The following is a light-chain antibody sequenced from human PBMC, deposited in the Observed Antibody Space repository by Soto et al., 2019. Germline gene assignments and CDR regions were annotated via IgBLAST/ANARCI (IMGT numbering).Light chain of an antibody. CDR2: GAN. V-gene: IGKV3-15*01. CDR1: HGVHSN. J-gene: IGKJ3*01. CDR3: QQYRDWPPFT. Sequence: MTQSPATLSVSPGERATLSCLAIHGVHSNLAWFQHKPCLRPRLHIYGANTRATYVPARFVDSGSGKEFTLTINRLRSEYFALYYCQQYRDWPPFTFGPATKV.